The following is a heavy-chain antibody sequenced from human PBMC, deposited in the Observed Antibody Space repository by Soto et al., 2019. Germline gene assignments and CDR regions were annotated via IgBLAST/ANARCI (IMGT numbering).Heavy chain of an antibody. CDR3: AADRGYSYGYFDF. J-gene: IGHJ4*02. V-gene: IGHV4-31*02. CDR2: IYYSGST. Sequence: GGCRSSKHKHPGKGLEWIGYIYYSGSTYYNPSLKSRVTISVDTSKNQFSLKLSSVTAADTGIYYCAADRGYSYGYFDFWGQGALVTVSS. D-gene: IGHD5-18*01. CDR1: GGC.